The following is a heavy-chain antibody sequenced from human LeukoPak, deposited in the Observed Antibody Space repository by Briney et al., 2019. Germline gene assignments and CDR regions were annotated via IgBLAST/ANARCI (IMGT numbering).Heavy chain of an antibody. Sequence: SETLSLTCTVSDGSISTYYWSWIREPPGKGLEWIGYIYYSGNTNYNPSLKSRVTISVDTSKNQFSLKLSSVTAADTAVYYCARPNTNNAWSPFDYWGQGTLVTVSS. CDR1: DGSISTYY. V-gene: IGHV4-59*08. D-gene: IGHD1/OR15-1a*01. J-gene: IGHJ4*02. CDR2: IYYSGNT. CDR3: ARPNTNNAWSPFDY.